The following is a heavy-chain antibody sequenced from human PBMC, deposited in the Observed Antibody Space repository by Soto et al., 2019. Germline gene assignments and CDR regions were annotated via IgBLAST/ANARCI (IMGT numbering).Heavy chain of an antibody. D-gene: IGHD3-16*01. J-gene: IGHJ6*02. CDR2: IFSSGTT. Sequence: SETLSLTCTVSGDSISSGNKYWSWIRQPPGKGLEWIGYIFSSGTTYYNPSLKSRLTMSLDASQNQFSLKLNSLTDADTAVYFCARVPSPFDYYYAMDVWGQGTTVTVSS. CDR3: ARVPSPFDYYYAMDV. V-gene: IGHV4-30-4*01. CDR1: GDSISSGNKY.